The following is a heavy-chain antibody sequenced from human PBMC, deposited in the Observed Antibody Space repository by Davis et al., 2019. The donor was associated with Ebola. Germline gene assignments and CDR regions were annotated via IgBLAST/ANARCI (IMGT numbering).Heavy chain of an antibody. CDR1: GYTFTSYA. V-gene: IGHV1-3*01. CDR2: INAGNGNT. CDR3: ARGRGIRYYDSSGYYLYNWFDP. D-gene: IGHD3-22*01. Sequence: ASVKVSCKASGYTFTSYAMHWVRQAPGQRLEWMGWINAGNGNTTYSQKFQGRVTITRDTSASTAYMELSSLRSEDTAVYYCARGRGIRYYDSSGYYLYNWFDPWGQGTLVTVSS. J-gene: IGHJ5*02.